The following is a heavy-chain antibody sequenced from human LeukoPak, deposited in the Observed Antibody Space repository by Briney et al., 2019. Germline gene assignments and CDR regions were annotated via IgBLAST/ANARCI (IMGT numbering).Heavy chain of an antibody. J-gene: IGHJ6*02. Sequence: GGSLRLSCAASGFTFSSYAMSWVRQAPGKGLEWVSAISGSGDNTYYADSVKDRFTISRDKSKNTLYLQMNSLGAEDTAVYYCAKDSTGGYSYGYKYYGMDVWGQGTTVTVSS. D-gene: IGHD5-18*01. CDR1: GFTFSSYA. V-gene: IGHV3-23*01. CDR3: AKDSTGGYSYGYKYYGMDV. CDR2: ISGSGDNT.